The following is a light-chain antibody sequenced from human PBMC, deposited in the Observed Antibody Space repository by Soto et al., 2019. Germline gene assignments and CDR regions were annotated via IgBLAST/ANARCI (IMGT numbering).Light chain of an antibody. Sequence: DIVMTQSPDSLAVSLGERATINCKSSQSVLYSSNNKNYLAWYQQKPGQHPKLLIYWASTRESGVPDRFSGSGSGTDVTLTISSLQAEDVAVYYCQQYYSTPPTFGPGTKVDIK. V-gene: IGKV4-1*01. J-gene: IGKJ3*01. CDR1: QSVLYSSNNKNY. CDR3: QQYYSTPPT. CDR2: WAS.